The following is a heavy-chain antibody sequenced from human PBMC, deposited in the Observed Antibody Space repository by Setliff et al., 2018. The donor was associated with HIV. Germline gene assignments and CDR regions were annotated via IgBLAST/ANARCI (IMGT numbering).Heavy chain of an antibody. Sequence: SETLSLTCTVSGGSIDNSFWTWIRQPPGKGLEWIGYISSSGSSNYIPSLKSRVTMSLDTSKNQFSMKLNSITAADTAVYYCVRVDPPYSYGGWFDPWGQGTLVTVSS. J-gene: IGHJ5*02. CDR3: VRVDPPYSYGGWFDP. CDR2: ISSSGSS. D-gene: IGHD5-18*01. V-gene: IGHV4-4*09. CDR1: GGSIDNSF.